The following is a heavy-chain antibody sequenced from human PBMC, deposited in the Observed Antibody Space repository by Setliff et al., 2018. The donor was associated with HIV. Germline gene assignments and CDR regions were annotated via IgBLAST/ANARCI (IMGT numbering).Heavy chain of an antibody. CDR2: IETSGGNI. CDR3: ARDGVWSSGLDAFDI. D-gene: IGHD3-22*01. J-gene: IGHJ3*02. CDR1: GASISGYY. V-gene: IGHV4-4*07. Sequence: PSETLSLTCTVSGASISGYYWSWIRQAAGKGLEWIGRIETSGGNIDSNPSFKSRVTMSGDTPKNQFSLKLSSVIAADTAVYYCARDGVWSSGLDAFDIWGQGTMVTVSS.